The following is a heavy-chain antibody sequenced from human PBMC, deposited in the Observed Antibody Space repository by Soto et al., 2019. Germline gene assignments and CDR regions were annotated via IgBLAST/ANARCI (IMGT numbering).Heavy chain of an antibody. CDR1: GFIFTNFW. J-gene: IGHJ4*02. CDR2: TDTSGSST. V-gene: IGHV3-74*01. CDR3: AKDSWYFDL. D-gene: IGHD6-13*01. Sequence: GGSLRLSCEASGFIFTNFWMHWVRQVPGKGLVWVSRTDTSGSSTSYADSVKGRFTISRDNAKNTVSLQMNSLRAEDTGVYYCAKDSWYFDLWSQGSLVTVSS.